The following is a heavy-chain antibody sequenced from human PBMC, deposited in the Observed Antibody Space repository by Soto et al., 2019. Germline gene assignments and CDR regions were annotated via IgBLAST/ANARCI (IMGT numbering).Heavy chain of an antibody. D-gene: IGHD2-15*01. CDR2: IGGGDT. V-gene: IGHV3-23*01. CDR1: GFAFSNYA. J-gene: IGHJ3*01. Sequence: DVQLLESGGGLVQPGGSLRLSCAASGFAFSNYAMTWVRQAPGKGLEWVAGIGGGDTHYADSVTGRFTISRDDSKSTVSLQMNSLRVEDTAVYYCAKDRMNFNSVWDPFDAWGQGTLVTVSS. CDR3: AKDRMNFNSVWDPFDA.